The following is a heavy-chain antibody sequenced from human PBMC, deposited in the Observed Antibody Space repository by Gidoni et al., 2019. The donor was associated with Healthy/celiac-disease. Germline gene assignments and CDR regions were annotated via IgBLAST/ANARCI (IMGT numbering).Heavy chain of an antibody. D-gene: IGHD7-27*01. V-gene: IGHV4-59*01. CDR1: GGSISSYY. CDR3: ASVPNWGRDWYFDL. J-gene: IGHJ2*01. CDR2: IYYSGST. Sequence: QVQLQESGPGLVKPSETRSLTCTGSGGSISSYYWSWIRQPPGQGLEWIVYIYYSGSTNYNPSLNRRVTISVDTSTHQFSLQLSSVTAADTAVYYCASVPNWGRDWYFDLLGRGTLVTVSS.